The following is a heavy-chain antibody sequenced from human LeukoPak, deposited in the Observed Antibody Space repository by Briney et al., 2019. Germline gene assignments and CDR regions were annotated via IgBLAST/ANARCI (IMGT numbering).Heavy chain of an antibody. D-gene: IGHD4-17*01. V-gene: IGHV3-23*01. CDR1: GFTFSSYA. CDR2: ITATGGGT. CDR3: AKDRLGSLRGWFDP. J-gene: IGHJ5*02. Sequence: GGSLRLSCAASGFTFSSYAMSWVRQAPGKGLECVSAITATGGGTYYADSVKGRFTISRDNSKNTVYLQMNSLRAEDTAVYYCAKDRLGSLRGWFDPWGQGTLVTLSS.